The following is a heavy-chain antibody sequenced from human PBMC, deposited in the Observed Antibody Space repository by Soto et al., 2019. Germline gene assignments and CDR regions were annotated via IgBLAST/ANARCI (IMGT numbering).Heavy chain of an antibody. V-gene: IGHV1-24*01. CDR2: FDPEDGET. Sequence: AASVKVSCKVSGYTLTELSMHWVRQAPGKGLEWMGGFDPEDGETIYAQKFQGRVTMTEDTSTDTAYMELSSLRSEDTAVYYCASFEGYCSSTSCYTGYYGMDVWGQGTTVTVSS. J-gene: IGHJ6*02. CDR1: GYTLTELS. D-gene: IGHD2-2*02. CDR3: ASFEGYCSSTSCYTGYYGMDV.